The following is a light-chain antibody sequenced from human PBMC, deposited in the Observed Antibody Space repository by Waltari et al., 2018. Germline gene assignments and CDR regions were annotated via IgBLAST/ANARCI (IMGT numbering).Light chain of an antibody. CDR1: QSIRSN. CDR3: QQYDNWLGT. CDR2: GAS. J-gene: IGKJ1*01. Sequence: EIVMTQSPATLSVFPGERATLSCRASQSIRSNLAWYQHKPGQAPRLLIYGASTRATGIPARFSGSGSGTEFTLTISSLQSEDFAVYFCQQYDNWLGTFGQGTKVE. V-gene: IGKV3-15*01.